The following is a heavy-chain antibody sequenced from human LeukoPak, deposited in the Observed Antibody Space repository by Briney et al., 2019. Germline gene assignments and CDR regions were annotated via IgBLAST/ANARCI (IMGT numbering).Heavy chain of an antibody. CDR1: GFTFSASG. D-gene: IGHD2-15*01. CDR3: AKGYAATYYYYYGVDV. J-gene: IGHJ6*02. Sequence: GGSLRRSCAASGFTFSASGMHWVRQAPGKGLEWVAVISHDGSNKYYADSVKGRFTISRDNSKNTLYLQMDTLRAEGTAVYYCAKGYAATYYYYYGVDVWGQGTTVTVS. V-gene: IGHV3-30*18. CDR2: ISHDGSNK.